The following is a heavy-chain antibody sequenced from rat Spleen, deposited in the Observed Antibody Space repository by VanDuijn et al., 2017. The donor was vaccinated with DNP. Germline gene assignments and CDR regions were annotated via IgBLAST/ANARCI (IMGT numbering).Heavy chain of an antibody. J-gene: IGHJ2*01. CDR1: GFTFSDYN. CDR3: TTDFERGY. D-gene: IGHD1-11*01. CDR2: IIYVGSIT. V-gene: IGHV5S10*01. Sequence: EVQLVESSGGLVQAGRSLKLSCAASGFTFSDYNMAWVRQAPKKGLEWVATIIYVGSITYYRDSVKGRFTISRDNAKSILYLQMDSLRSEDTATYYCTTDFERGYWGQGVMVTVSS.